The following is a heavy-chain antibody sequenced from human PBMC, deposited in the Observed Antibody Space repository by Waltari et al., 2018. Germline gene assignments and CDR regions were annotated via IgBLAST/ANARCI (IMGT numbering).Heavy chain of an antibody. D-gene: IGHD2-15*01. CDR1: GGSISSYY. CDR3: ATRGGGCSGGSCYSGYYFDY. J-gene: IGHJ4*02. V-gene: IGHV4-59*08. CDR2: IYYSGST. Sequence: QVQLQESGPGLVKPSETLSLTCTVPGGSISSYYWSWTRQPPGKGLEWIGYIYYSGSTNYNPSLKSRVTISVDTSKNQFSLKLSSVTAADTAVYYCATRGGGCSGGSCYSGYYFDYWGQGTLVTVSS.